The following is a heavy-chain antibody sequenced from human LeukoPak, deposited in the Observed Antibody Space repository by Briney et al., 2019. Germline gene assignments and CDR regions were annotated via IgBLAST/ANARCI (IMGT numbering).Heavy chain of an antibody. J-gene: IGHJ4*02. CDR1: GFTFSSYW. CDR3: ARGGSWSWDN. CDR2: IKLDGRDK. V-gene: IGHV3-7*01. D-gene: IGHD2-8*02. Sequence: GGSLRLSCGASGFTFSSYWMNWVRQAPGKGLEWVAIIKLDGRDKFYADSVRGRCTISSDNANSSLNLQLNRLRSEDSAVYYCARGGSWSWDNWGQGTLVTVSS.